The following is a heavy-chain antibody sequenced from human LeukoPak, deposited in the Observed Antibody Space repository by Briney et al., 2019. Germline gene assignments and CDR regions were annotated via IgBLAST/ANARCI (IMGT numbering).Heavy chain of an antibody. Sequence: SETLSLTCSVSGGSISSYYWSWIRQPPGKGLEWIGFIYYSGITNSNPSLKSRVTMSVDTSKNQFSLKLSSVTAADTAVYYCARMGAWPLQAFDIWGQGTMVTVSS. D-gene: IGHD3-16*01. CDR1: GGSISSYY. J-gene: IGHJ3*02. CDR2: IYYSGIT. V-gene: IGHV4-59*08. CDR3: ARMGAWPLQAFDI.